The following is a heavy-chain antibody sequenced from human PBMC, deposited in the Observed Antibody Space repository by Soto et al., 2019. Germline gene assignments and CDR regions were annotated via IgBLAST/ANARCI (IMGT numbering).Heavy chain of an antibody. D-gene: IGHD4-4*01. J-gene: IGHJ6*02. CDR2: IWYDGSNK. CDR1: GFTFSSYG. V-gene: IGHV3-33*01. CDR3: ARDEGDYSKDRWPNYYYYGMDV. Sequence: GGSLRLSCAASGFTFSSYGMHWVRQAPGKGLEWVAVIWYDGSNKYYADSVKGRFTISRDNSKNTLYLQMNSLRAEDTAVYYCARDEGDYSKDRWPNYYYYGMDVWGQGTTVTVSS.